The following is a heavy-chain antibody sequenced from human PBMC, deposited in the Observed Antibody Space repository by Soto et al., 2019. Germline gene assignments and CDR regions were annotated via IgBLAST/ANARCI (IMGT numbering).Heavy chain of an antibody. Sequence: QVQLQEAGPGLVKPSGTMSLTCAVSGGSISSSNWCSWVRQPPGKGLEWIGEIYHSGSTNYNPSLQSRVTISVDKSKNQFSLKLSSVTAADTAVYYCARGLVSESYAAFDICGQGTMVTVSS. D-gene: IGHD1-26*01. V-gene: IGHV4-4*02. J-gene: IGHJ3*02. CDR2: IYHSGST. CDR3: ARGLVSESYAAFDI. CDR1: GGSISSSNW.